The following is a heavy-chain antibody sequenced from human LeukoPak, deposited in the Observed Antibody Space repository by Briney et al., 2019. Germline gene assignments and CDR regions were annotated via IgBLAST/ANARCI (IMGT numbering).Heavy chain of an antibody. CDR2: IYYSGST. CDR3: ARHDSSGFYYFDY. Sequence: SETLSLTCTVSGGSISSSSYYWGWIRQPPGKGLEWIGSIYYSGSTYYNPSLKSRVTISVDTSKNQFSLKLSSVTAADTVVYYCARHDSSGFYYFDYWGQGTLVTVSS. V-gene: IGHV4-39*01. CDR1: GGSISSSSYY. D-gene: IGHD3-22*01. J-gene: IGHJ4*02.